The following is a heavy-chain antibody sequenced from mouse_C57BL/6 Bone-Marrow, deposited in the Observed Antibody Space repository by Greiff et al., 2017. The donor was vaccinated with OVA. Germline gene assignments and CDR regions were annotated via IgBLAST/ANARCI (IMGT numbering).Heavy chain of an antibody. Sequence: VKLMESDAELVKPGASVKISCKVSGYTFTDHTIHWMKQRPEQGLEWIGYIYPRDGSTKYNEKFKGKATLTADKSSSTAYMQLNSLTSEDSAVYFCARRVITPYYAMDYWGQGTSVTVSS. D-gene: IGHD1-1*01. CDR1: GYTFTDHT. J-gene: IGHJ4*01. V-gene: IGHV1-78*01. CDR2: IYPRDGST. CDR3: ARRVITPYYAMDY.